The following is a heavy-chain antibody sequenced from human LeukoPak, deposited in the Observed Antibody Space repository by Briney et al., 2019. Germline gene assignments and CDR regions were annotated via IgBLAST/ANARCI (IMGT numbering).Heavy chain of an antibody. Sequence: GGSLMLSCAASGFTFSGSAMHWFRQASGKGLEWVGRIRSKANSYATAYAASVKGRFTISRDDSKNTAYLQMNSLKTEDTAVYYCTSLIWFGDLFPLAYWGQGNLVTVSS. CDR3: TSLIWFGDLFPLAY. D-gene: IGHD3-10*01. V-gene: IGHV3-73*01. CDR1: GFTFSGSA. CDR2: IRSKANSYAT. J-gene: IGHJ4*02.